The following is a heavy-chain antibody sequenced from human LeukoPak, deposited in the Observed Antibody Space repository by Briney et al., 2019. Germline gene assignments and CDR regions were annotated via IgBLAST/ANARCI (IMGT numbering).Heavy chain of an antibody. V-gene: IGHV4-34*01. CDR1: GGASSGYY. D-gene: IGHD5-24*01. CDR3: ARTRDGYLRY. CDR2: IDHRGST. Sequence: TSETLSLTCAAYGGASSGYYCTWIRQPPGKGLEWIGGIDHRGSTHYNPSLQSRVTISIGTSKNQFSLKVSSVTAADTALYYCARTRDGYLRYWSQGSLVTVSS. J-gene: IGHJ4*02.